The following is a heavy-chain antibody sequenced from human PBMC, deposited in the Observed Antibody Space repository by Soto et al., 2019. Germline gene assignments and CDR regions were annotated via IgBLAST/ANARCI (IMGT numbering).Heavy chain of an antibody. Sequence: GASVKVSCKASGFIFTSSSVQWVRQPRGQRLEWIGWITVGTGNTNYAQKFHERVTITRHMSRRTAYMELRKLRSEDTAVDYCAAGDSSGYYGGWGQGTQVTVSS. D-gene: IGHD3-22*01. CDR1: GFIFTSSS. J-gene: IGHJ4*02. V-gene: IGHV1-58*01. CDR3: AAGDSSGYYGG. CDR2: ITVGTGNT.